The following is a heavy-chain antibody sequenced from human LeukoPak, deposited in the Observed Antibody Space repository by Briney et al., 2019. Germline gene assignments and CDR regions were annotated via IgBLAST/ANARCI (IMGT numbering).Heavy chain of an antibody. CDR1: GGSISSSSYY. V-gene: IGHV4-39*01. J-gene: IGHJ4*02. Sequence: PSETLSLTCTVSGGSISSSSYYRGWIRQPPGKGLEWIGSIYYSGSTYYNPSLKSRVTISVDTSKNQFSLKLSSVTAADTAVYYCARGGRIAVAGTDYWGQGTLVTVSS. D-gene: IGHD6-19*01. CDR3: ARGGRIAVAGTDY. CDR2: IYYSGST.